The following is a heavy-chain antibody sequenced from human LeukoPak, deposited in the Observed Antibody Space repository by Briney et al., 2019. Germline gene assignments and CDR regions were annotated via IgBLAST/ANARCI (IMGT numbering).Heavy chain of an antibody. Sequence: GGSLRLSCAASGFTFSSYSMNWVRQAPGTGLEWVSYISSSSSTIYYGDSVKGRFTISRDNAKNSLYLQMSSLRAEDTAVYYCARQYYHSSGYYYGDDYWGQGTLVTVSS. D-gene: IGHD3-22*01. CDR1: GFTFSSYS. CDR2: ISSSSSTI. V-gene: IGHV3-48*01. CDR3: ARQYYHSSGYYYGDDY. J-gene: IGHJ4*02.